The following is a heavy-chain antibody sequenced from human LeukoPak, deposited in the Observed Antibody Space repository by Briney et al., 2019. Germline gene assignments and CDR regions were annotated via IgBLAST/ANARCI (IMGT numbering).Heavy chain of an antibody. J-gene: IGHJ4*02. D-gene: IGHD6-6*01. Sequence: ASVKVSCKASDYSFISNGISWVRQAPGQGLEWMGWISTYNGNTKYAQNLQGRVTMTTDTSTDTAYMELSSLRSEDTAVYYCARLISSDVDYWGQGTLVTVSS. CDR1: DYSFISNG. V-gene: IGHV1-18*01. CDR2: ISTYNGNT. CDR3: ARLISSDVDY.